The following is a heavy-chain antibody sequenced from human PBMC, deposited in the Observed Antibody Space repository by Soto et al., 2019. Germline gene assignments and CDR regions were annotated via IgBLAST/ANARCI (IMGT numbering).Heavy chain of an antibody. J-gene: IGHJ6*03. CDR3: ARDLRYYGSGSPKGDYYYMDV. CDR1: GGTFSSYT. CDR2: IIPILGIA. D-gene: IGHD3-10*01. V-gene: IGHV1-69*04. Sequence: ASVKVSCKASGGTFSSYTISWVRQAPGQGLEWMGRIIPILGIANYAQKFQGRVTITADKSTSTAYMELSSLRSEDTAVYYCARDLRYYGSGSPKGDYYYMDVWGKGTTVTVSS.